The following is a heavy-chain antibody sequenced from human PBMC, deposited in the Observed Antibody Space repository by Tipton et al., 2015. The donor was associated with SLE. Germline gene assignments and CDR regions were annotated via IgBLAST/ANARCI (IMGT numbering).Heavy chain of an antibody. CDR1: GFTFSDYY. Sequence: SLRLSCAASGFTFSDYYMSWIRQAPGKGLEWVSYISSSGSYTNYADSVKGRFTISRDNAKNSLYLQMNSLRAEDTAVYYCAKGGIAEWFDPWGQGTLVTVSS. CDR2: ISSSGSYT. CDR3: AKGGIAEWFDP. V-gene: IGHV3-11*06. J-gene: IGHJ5*02. D-gene: IGHD6-13*01.